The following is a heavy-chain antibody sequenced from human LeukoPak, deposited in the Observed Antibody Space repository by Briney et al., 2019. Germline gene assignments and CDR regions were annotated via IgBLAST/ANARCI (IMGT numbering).Heavy chain of an antibody. V-gene: IGHV1-69*05. CDR1: GGTFSSYA. CDR3: AKRPSDYGDYVSYFDY. Sequence: SVKVSCKASGGTFSSYAISWVRQAPGQGLEWMGGIIPIFGTANYAQKFQGRVTITTDESTSTAYMELSSLRAEDTAVYYCAKRPSDYGDYVSYFDYWGRGTLVTVSS. J-gene: IGHJ4*02. D-gene: IGHD4-17*01. CDR2: IIPIFGTA.